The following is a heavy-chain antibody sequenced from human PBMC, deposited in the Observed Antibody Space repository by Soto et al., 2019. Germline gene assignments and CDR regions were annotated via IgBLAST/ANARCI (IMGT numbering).Heavy chain of an antibody. CDR3: ARREESSGYFDY. J-gene: IGHJ4*02. Sequence: GASLPISGEGCGYNVTSSWRGWDRQMPGKGLEWMGIIYPGDSDTRYNPSFEGQVTISADKSISTAYLQWSSLQATDTAIYYCARREESSGYFDYLPQGTLVTVSS. D-gene: IGHD3-10*01. V-gene: IGHV5-51*01. CDR2: IYPGDSDT. CDR1: GYNVTSSW.